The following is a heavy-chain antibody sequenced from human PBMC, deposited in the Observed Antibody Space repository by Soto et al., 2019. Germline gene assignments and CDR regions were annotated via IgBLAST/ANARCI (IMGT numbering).Heavy chain of an antibody. CDR1: GFTFSSHA. CDR2: ISYDGSRE. CDR3: TTDPMTAAGAEYFQH. J-gene: IGHJ1*01. Sequence: QSGGSLRLSCAAPGFTFSSHAEHWVRQAPGKGLEWVAVISYDGSREYYADSVKGRFTISRDNSKNTLYLQMNSLKTEDTAVYYCTTDPMTAAGAEYFQHWGQGTLVTVSS. D-gene: IGHD6-13*01. V-gene: IGHV3-30-3*01.